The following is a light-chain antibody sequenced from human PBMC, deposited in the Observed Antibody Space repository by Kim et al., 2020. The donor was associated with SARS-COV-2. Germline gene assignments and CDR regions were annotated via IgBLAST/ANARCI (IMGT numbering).Light chain of an antibody. J-gene: IGLJ2*01. V-gene: IGLV6-57*02. Sequence: NFMLTQPHSVSDSPGKTVTISCTGSSGSIASNYVQWYQQRPGSAPTTVIYEDNQRPSGVPDRFSGSIDSSSNSASLTISGLKTEDEADYYCQSYDSSNHVVFGGGTQLTVL. CDR2: EDN. CDR3: QSYDSSNHVV. CDR1: SGSIASNY.